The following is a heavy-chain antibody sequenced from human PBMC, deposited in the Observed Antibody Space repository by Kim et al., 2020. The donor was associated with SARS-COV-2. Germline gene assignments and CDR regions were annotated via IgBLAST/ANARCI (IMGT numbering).Heavy chain of an antibody. D-gene: IGHD3-10*01. J-gene: IGHJ4*02. CDR2: INTNTGNP. Sequence: ASVKVSCKPSGYTFTSYAMNWVRQAPGQGLEWMGWINTNTGNPTYAQGFTGRFVFSLDTSVSTAYLQISSLKAEDTAVYYCARASGSYYSPYYFDYWGPGNPGHRLL. CDR3: ARASGSYYSPYYFDY. CDR1: GYTFTSYA. V-gene: IGHV7-4-1*02.